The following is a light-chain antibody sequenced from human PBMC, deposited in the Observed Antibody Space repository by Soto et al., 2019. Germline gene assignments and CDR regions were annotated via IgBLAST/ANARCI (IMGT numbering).Light chain of an antibody. V-gene: IGKV3-11*01. Sequence: EIVLTQSPATLSLSPGERATLSCRASQSVSSYLAWYQQKPGQAPRPLFFDASNRATGIPARFSGSGSGTDFTLPISSLEPEDFAVYYFQQRSNWPITFGQGTRLEIK. CDR3: QQRSNWPIT. J-gene: IGKJ5*01. CDR2: DAS. CDR1: QSVSSY.